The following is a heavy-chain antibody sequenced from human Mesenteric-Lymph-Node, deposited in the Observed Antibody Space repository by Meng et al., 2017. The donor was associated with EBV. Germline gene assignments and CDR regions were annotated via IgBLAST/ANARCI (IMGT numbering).Heavy chain of an antibody. J-gene: IGHJ5*02. D-gene: IGHD4-17*01. CDR3: ARGFGDNNNWFGP. V-gene: IGHV4-30-2*01. CDR2: IYHTGST. CDR1: GGSVSSGGHS. Sequence: QWQLQESGSGLVKPSQTLSLTCAVSGGSVSSGGHSWSWIQQPPGKGLEWIGYIYHTGSTYYNPSLKRRVTISIDTSKNQFSLKLSSVTAADTAVYFCARGFGDNNNWFGPWGQGTLVTVSS.